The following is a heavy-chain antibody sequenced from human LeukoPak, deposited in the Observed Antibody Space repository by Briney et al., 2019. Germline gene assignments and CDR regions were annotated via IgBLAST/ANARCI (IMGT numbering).Heavy chain of an antibody. CDR1: GGSVSSGPYY. D-gene: IGHD1-26*01. V-gene: IGHV4-61*01. J-gene: IGHJ3*01. Sequence: SETLSLTCTVSGGSVSSGPYYWTWIRQPPGKGLEWIGYIYYSESTNYNPSLKSRVTISVDTSKNQFSLKLSSVTAADTAVYYCVRGMKWNLLQFDLWGQGTMVTVSS. CDR2: IYYSEST. CDR3: VRGMKWNLLQFDL.